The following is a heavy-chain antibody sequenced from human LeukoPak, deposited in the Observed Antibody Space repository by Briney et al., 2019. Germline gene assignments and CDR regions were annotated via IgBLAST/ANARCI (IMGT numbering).Heavy chain of an antibody. CDR2: ISSSGSTI. V-gene: IGHV3-11*01. CDR1: GFTFSDYD. D-gene: IGHD1-26*01. Sequence: GGSLRLSCAASGFTFSDYDMSWIRQAPGGGLEWVSYISSSGSTIYYADSVKGRFTISRDNAKNSLYLQMNSLRAEDTAVYYCARAERELLEEYFQHCGQGTLVTVSS. CDR3: ARAERELLEEYFQH. J-gene: IGHJ1*01.